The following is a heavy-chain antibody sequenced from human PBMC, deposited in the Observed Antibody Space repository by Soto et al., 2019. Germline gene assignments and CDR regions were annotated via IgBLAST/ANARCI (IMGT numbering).Heavy chain of an antibody. D-gene: IGHD1-26*01. V-gene: IGHV3-23*01. CDR2: VTSSASST. Sequence: GPLLESGGGMVQPGGSLRLSCAASGFTFSSFAMNWVRLPPGRGLEWVAAVTSSASSTHYADSVKGRFTISRDNSKKTLYLQMNSLRADDTAVYYCAKGGAVLLDPFDVWGQGTMVTVSS. CDR3: AKGGAVLLDPFDV. CDR1: GFTFSSFA. J-gene: IGHJ3*01.